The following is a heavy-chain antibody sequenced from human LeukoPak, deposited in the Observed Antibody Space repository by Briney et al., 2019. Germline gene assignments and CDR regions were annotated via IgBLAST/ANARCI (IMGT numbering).Heavy chain of an antibody. J-gene: IGHJ4*02. CDR2: VSSSGTYR. CDR3: ARGSDYGATYLFDY. V-gene: IGHV3-21*01. D-gene: IGHD4-17*01. CDR1: GFTLRSFT. Sequence: PGGSLRLSCTASGFTLRSFTMHWVRQAPGKGLEWVSSVSSSGTYRYYVDSVKGRFTISRDNAENSLYLQMDSLRAEDTAVYYCARGSDYGATYLFDYWGRGTLVTVSS.